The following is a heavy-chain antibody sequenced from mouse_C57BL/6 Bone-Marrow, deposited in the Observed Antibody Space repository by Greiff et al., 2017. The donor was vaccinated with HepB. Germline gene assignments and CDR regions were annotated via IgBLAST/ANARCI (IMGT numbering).Heavy chain of an antibody. CDR3: ARHHYYYGSDY. J-gene: IGHJ2*01. D-gene: IGHD1-1*01. Sequence: DVQLVESGGGLVKPGGSLKLSCAASGFTFSSYTMSWVRQTPEKRLEWVATISGGGGNTYYPDSVKGRFTISRDNAKNTLYLQMSSLRSEDTALYYCARHHYYYGSDYWGQGTTLTVSS. CDR1: GFTFSSYT. V-gene: IGHV5-9*01. CDR2: ISGGGGNT.